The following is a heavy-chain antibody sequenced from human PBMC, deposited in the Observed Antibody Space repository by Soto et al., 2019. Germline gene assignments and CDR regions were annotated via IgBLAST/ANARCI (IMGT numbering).Heavy chain of an antibody. CDR2: ISYDGSNK. D-gene: IGHD1-7*01. J-gene: IGHJ6*02. CDR3: ARDRGNWNYAGYYYGMDV. Sequence: GGSLRLSCAASGFTFSSYAMHWVRQAPGKGLEWVAVISYDGSNKYYADSVKGRFTISRDNSKNTLYLQMNSLRAEDTAVYYCARDRGNWNYAGYYYGMDVWGQGTTVTVSS. V-gene: IGHV3-30-3*01. CDR1: GFTFSSYA.